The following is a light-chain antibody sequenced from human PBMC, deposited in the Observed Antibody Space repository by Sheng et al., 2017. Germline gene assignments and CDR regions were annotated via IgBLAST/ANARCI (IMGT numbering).Light chain of an antibody. J-gene: IGKJ1*01. Sequence: EIVLTQSPGTLSLSPGERATLSCRASQRIPSDYLAWYQQQPGQTPRLLIYGASKRATGIPVRFSGSGSGTEFTLTISSLQPEDFAFYYCQHYYNWPRTFGQGTKVEIK. V-gene: IGKV3-15*01. CDR1: QRIPSD. CDR3: QHYYNWPRT. CDR2: GAS.